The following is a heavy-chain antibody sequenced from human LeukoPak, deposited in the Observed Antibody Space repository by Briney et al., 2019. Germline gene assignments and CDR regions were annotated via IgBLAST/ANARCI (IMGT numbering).Heavy chain of an antibody. V-gene: IGHV5-51*01. Sequence: GESLKISCKGSGYSFTTYWIGWVRQMPGIGLEWMGIIYPGGSDTRYSPSFQGQVTISADKSISTTYLQWRSLKASDTAMFFCARRVVVASTSLGDFDYWGQGTLVTVSS. D-gene: IGHD2-15*01. J-gene: IGHJ4*02. CDR1: GYSFTTYW. CDR3: ARRVVVASTSLGDFDY. CDR2: IYPGGSDT.